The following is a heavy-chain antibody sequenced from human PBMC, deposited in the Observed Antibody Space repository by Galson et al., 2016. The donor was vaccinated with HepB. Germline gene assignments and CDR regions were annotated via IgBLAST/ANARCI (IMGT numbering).Heavy chain of an antibody. CDR3: ARGPYYDTSGSPNWFEP. V-gene: IGHV4-61*08. D-gene: IGHD3-22*01. CDR2: LYYSGST. Sequence: EPLSLTCTVSGGSIISGGYYWSWIRQHPGKGLEWIGYLYYSGSTNYNPSLKSRVTISLATSKNQFSLRLSSVTAADTAVYYCARGPYYDTSGSPNWFEPWGQGTLVTVSS. CDR1: GGSIISGGYY. J-gene: IGHJ5*02.